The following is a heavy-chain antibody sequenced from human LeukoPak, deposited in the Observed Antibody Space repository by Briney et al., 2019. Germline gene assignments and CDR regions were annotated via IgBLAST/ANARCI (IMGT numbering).Heavy chain of an antibody. Sequence: SVKVSCKASGFTFTTYAMHWVRQAPGQRREWMGWISAGNDNTKYSHDFQGRVTITRDTSASTVYMELSSLRSEDMAVYYCERYPGVAGTPYYFDDWGKGTLVIVSS. D-gene: IGHD6-19*01. CDR2: ISAGNDNT. V-gene: IGHV1-3*03. CDR3: ERYPGVAGTPYYFDD. CDR1: GFTFTTYA. J-gene: IGHJ4*02.